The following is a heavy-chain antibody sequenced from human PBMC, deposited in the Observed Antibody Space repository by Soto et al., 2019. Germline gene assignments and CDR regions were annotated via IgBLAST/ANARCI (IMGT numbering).Heavy chain of an antibody. CDR3: ARDLGYYDSSGYFDY. CDR2: ISSSGSII. D-gene: IGHD3-22*01. CDR1: GFILSDYV. V-gene: IGHV3-11*01. Sequence: GGSLRLSCAVSGFILSDYVMSWIRQAPGKGLEWVSYISSSGSIIYYADSVKGRFTISRDNAKKSLYLQMSSLRAEDTAVYYCARDLGYYDSSGYFDYWGQGTLVTVSS. J-gene: IGHJ4*02.